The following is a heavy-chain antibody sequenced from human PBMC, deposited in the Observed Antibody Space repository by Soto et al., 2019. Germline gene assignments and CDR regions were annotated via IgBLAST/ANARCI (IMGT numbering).Heavy chain of an antibody. CDR1: GFTFSSYD. V-gene: IGHV3-13*01. CDR2: IGTAGDT. Sequence: GSLRLSCAASGFTFSSYDMHWVRQATGKGLEWVSAIGTAGDTYYPGSVKGRFTISRENAKNSLYLQMNSLGAGDTAVYYCARGAISSSGYYYYYGMDVWGQGTTVTVSS. CDR3: ARGAISSSGYYYYYGMDV. J-gene: IGHJ6*02. D-gene: IGHD6-6*01.